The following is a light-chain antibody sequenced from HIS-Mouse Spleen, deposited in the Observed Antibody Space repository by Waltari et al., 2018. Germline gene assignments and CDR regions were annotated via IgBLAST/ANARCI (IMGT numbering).Light chain of an antibody. CDR2: EGS. V-gene: IGLV2-23*01. J-gene: IGLJ1*01. Sequence: QSALTQPASVSGSPGQSITISCPGTSSEVCRYNLVSWYQQHPGKAPKLMIYEGSKRPSGVSNRFSGSKSGNTASLTISGLQAEDEADYYCCSYAGSREVFGTGTKVTVL. CDR3: CSYAGSREV. CDR1: SSEVCRYNL.